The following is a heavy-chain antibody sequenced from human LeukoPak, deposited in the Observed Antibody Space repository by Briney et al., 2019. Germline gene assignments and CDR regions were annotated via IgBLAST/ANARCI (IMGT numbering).Heavy chain of an antibody. V-gene: IGHV3-23*01. CDR2: ISGSGGST. Sequence: PGGSLRLSCAASGFTFSSYSMNWVRQAPGKGLEWVSAISGSGGSTYYADSVKGRFTISRDNSKNTLYLQMNSLRAEDTAVYYCANLLVVPAADAGYWGQGTLVTVSS. J-gene: IGHJ4*02. CDR1: GFTFSSYS. CDR3: ANLLVVPAADAGY. D-gene: IGHD2-2*01.